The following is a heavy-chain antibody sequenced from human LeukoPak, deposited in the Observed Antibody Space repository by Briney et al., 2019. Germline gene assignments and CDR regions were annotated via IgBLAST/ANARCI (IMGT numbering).Heavy chain of an antibody. J-gene: IGHJ4*02. V-gene: IGHV3-23*01. CDR1: GFTFSSYA. Sequence: GGSLRLSYAASGFTFSSYAMSWVRQAPGKGLEWVSAISGSGGSTYYADSVKGRFTISRDNSKNTLYLQMNSLRAEDTAVYYCAKDKGRIAARLGLDYWGQGTLVTVSS. CDR3: AKDKGRIAARLGLDY. D-gene: IGHD6-6*01. CDR2: ISGSGGST.